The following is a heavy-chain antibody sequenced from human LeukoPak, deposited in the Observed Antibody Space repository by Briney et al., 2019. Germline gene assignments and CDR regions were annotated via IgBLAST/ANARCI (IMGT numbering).Heavy chain of an antibody. CDR2: THTSGSP. CDR3: ARATQRYCSGTTCFPYWFDT. CDR1: GGSMTHYF. V-gene: IGHV4-4*09. D-gene: IGHD2-2*01. Sequence: PSETLSLTCTVSGGSMTHYFWNWIRQPPGKGLEWIGYTHTSGSPDYSRSLKSRVTILLDTSKNQFSLMLSSVPAADTAVYFCARATQRYCSGTTCFPYWFDTWGQGTLATVSS. J-gene: IGHJ5*02.